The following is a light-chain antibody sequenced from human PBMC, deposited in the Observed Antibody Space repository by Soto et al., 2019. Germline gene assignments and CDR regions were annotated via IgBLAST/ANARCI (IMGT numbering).Light chain of an antibody. V-gene: IGLV1-51*01. J-gene: IGLJ2*01. CDR1: SSNIGNNY. CDR3: GTWDSSLSAGL. Sequence: QSVLTQPPSVSAAPGLTVTMSCSGSSSNIGNNYVSWYQQLPGTAPKLLIYDNNKRPSGIPDRFSGSKSGTSATLGITGLQTGDEADYYCGTWDSSLSAGLFGGGTKLTVL. CDR2: DNN.